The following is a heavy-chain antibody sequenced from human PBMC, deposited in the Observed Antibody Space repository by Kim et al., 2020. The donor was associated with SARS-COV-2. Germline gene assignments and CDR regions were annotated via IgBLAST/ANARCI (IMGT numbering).Heavy chain of an antibody. CDR3: AKDKTWNGCDS. V-gene: IGHV3-74*01. CDR1: GFAFSNYW. CDR2: INVDGSTT. D-gene: IGHD1-1*01. J-gene: IGHJ4*02. Sequence: GGSLRLSCAASGFAFSNYWMLWFRQAPGKGLEWVSHINVDGSTTNYADSVKGRFTISRDNAKNTLYLQMNSRRADDTAVYYCAKDKTWNGCDSWGQGALVTVSS.